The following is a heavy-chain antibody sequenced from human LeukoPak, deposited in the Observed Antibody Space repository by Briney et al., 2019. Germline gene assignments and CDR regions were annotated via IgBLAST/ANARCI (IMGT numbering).Heavy chain of an antibody. D-gene: IGHD3-10*01. CDR2: INHSGST. J-gene: IGHJ4*02. CDR1: GGSFSGYY. V-gene: IGHV4-34*01. Sequence: SETLSLTCAVYGGSFSGYYWSWIRQPPGKGLEWIGEINHSGSTNYNPSLKSRVTISVDTSKNQFSLKLSSVTAADTAVYYCARQAWSSGSSEAPYWGQGTLVTVSS. CDR3: ARQAWSSGSSEAPY.